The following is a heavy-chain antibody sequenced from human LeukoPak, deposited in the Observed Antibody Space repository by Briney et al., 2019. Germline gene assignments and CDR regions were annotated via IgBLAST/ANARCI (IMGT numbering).Heavy chain of an antibody. CDR3: ARESGYYYDSSGYYSDY. D-gene: IGHD3-22*01. CDR2: ISGSADNT. Sequence: PGGSLRLSCAASGFTFSKYGMSWVRQAPGKGPEWVSAISGSADNTYYADSVKGRFTISRDNSRNILYVQMNSLRAEDTAVYYCARESGYYYDSSGYYSDYWGQGTLVTVSS. V-gene: IGHV3-23*01. J-gene: IGHJ4*02. CDR1: GFTFSKYG.